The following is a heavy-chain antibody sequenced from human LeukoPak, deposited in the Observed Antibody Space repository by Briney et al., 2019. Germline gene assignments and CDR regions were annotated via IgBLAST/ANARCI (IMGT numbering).Heavy chain of an antibody. CDR1: GYTFTGYY. CDR2: INPNSGGT. Sequence: ASVKVSCKASGYTFTGYYMHWVRQAPGQGLEWMGWINPNSGGTNYAQKFQGRVTMTRDTSISTTYMALSRLRSDDTAVYYCASSLGSGYDPCDYWGQGTLVTVSS. CDR3: ASSLGSGYDPCDY. J-gene: IGHJ4*02. V-gene: IGHV1-2*02. D-gene: IGHD5-12*01.